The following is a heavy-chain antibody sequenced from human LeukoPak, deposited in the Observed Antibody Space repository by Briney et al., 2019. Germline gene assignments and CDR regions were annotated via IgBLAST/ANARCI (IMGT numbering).Heavy chain of an antibody. D-gene: IGHD3-10*01. CDR2: INPSGGST. J-gene: IGHJ6*02. V-gene: IGHV1-46*01. CDR3: ARDKGNYYGSRSYKYGMDV. CDR1: GYTFTNYY. Sequence: ASVKVSCKASGYTFTNYYMHWVRQAPGQGLEWMGIINPSGGSTNYAQKFQGRVTMTRDTSTSTVYMELSSLRSDDTAVYYCARDKGNYYGSRSYKYGMDVWGQGTTVTVSS.